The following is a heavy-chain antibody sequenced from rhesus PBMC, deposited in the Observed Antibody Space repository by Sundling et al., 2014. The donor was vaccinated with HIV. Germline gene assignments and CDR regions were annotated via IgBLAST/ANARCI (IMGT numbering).Heavy chain of an antibody. D-gene: IGHD2-27*01. CDR3: TREADLGTYYFDY. Sequence: EVQLVESGGGLVQPGGSLRLSCAASGFTFSSYGMSWVRQAPGKGLEWVSSLSSASSSIYYGDSVKGRFTISRDNAKNSLSLQMNSLRAEDTAVYYCTREADLGTYYFDYWGQGVLVTVSS. J-gene: IGHJ4*01. CDR1: GFTFSSYG. V-gene: IGHV3-136*01. CDR2: LSSASSSI.